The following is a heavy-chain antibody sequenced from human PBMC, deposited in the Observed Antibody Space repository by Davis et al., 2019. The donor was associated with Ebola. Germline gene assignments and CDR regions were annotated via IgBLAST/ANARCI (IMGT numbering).Heavy chain of an antibody. CDR1: GGTFSSDA. J-gene: IGHJ4*02. V-gene: IGHV1-69*10. Sequence: AASVKVSCKASGGTFSSDAISWVRQAPGQGLEWMGGTIPKFNLAQYAQKFQGRVTITADKSTSTAYMELSSLRSEDTAVYYCAGGLVEVADYWGQGTLVTVSS. CDR2: TIPKFNLA. D-gene: IGHD2-15*01. CDR3: AGGLVEVADY.